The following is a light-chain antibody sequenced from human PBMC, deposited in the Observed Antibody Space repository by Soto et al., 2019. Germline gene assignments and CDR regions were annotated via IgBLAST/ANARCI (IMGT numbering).Light chain of an antibody. J-gene: IGLJ2*01. CDR1: SSDVGSYNL. CDR3: CSYAGSSTVV. CDR2: EVS. Sequence: QSVLTQPASVSGSPGQSITISCTGTSSDVGSYNLVSWYQQHPGKAPKLMIYEVSKRPSGVSNRFSGSKSGNTASLTISGLQAEDEADYYCCSYAGSSTVVFGRGTQLTVL. V-gene: IGLV2-23*02.